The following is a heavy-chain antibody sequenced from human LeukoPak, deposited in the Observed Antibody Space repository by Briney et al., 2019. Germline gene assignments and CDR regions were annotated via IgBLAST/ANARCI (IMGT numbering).Heavy chain of an antibody. D-gene: IGHD2-2*01. V-gene: IGHV3-21*01. CDR3: ARAPPKDCSSTSCYPDY. Sequence: PGGSLRLSCAASGFTFSSYSMNWVRQAPGKGLEWVSSISSSSSYIYYADSVKGRFTISRDNAKNSLYLQMNSLRAEDTAVYYCARAPPKDCSSTSCYPDYWGQGTLVTVSS. CDR2: ISSSSSYI. CDR1: GFTFSSYS. J-gene: IGHJ4*02.